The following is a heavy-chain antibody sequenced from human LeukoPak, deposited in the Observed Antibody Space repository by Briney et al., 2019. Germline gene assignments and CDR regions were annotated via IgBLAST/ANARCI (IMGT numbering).Heavy chain of an antibody. CDR1: GFTFSSYS. CDR3: ARTYSSGWYRP. D-gene: IGHD6-19*01. CDR2: ISSSGDTI. V-gene: IGHV3-48*04. Sequence: GGSLRLSCAASGFTFSSYSVHWVRQAPGKGLEWVSYISSSGDTIYYADSVKGRFTISRDNAKNSLYLQMNSLRAEDTAVYYCARTYSSGWYRPWGQGTLVTVSS. J-gene: IGHJ5*02.